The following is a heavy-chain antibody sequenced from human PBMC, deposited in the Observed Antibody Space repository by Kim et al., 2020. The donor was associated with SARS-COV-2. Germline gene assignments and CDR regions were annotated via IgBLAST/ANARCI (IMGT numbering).Heavy chain of an antibody. J-gene: IGHJ4*02. CDR3: ASTAADCSSTSCYVFDY. V-gene: IGHV4-31*03. Sequence: SETLSLTCTVSGGSISSGGYYWSWIRQHPGKGLEWIGYIYYSGSTYYNPSLKSRVTISVDTSKNQFSLKLSSVTAADTAVYYCASTAADCSSTSCYVFDYWGQGTLVTVSS. D-gene: IGHD2-2*01. CDR1: GGSISSGGYY. CDR2: IYYSGST.